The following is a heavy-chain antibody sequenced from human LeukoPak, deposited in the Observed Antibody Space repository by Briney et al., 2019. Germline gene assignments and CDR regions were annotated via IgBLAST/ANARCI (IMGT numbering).Heavy chain of an antibody. J-gene: IGHJ4*02. V-gene: IGHV1-8*01. Sequence: ASVKVSCKASGYTFTSYDINWVRQATGQGLEWMGWMNPNSGNTGYAQKFQGRVTMTRNTSISTAYMELSSLRSEDTAVYYCASGIVAVTAYQVGDYWGQGTLVTVSS. CDR3: ASGIVAVTAYQVGDY. D-gene: IGHD2-21*02. CDR1: GYTFTSYD. CDR2: MNPNSGNT.